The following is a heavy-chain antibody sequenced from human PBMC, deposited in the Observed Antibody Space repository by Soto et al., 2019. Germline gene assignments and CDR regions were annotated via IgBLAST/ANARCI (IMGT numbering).Heavy chain of an antibody. Sequence: SETLSLTCAVSGGSISSGGYSWSWIRQPPGKGLEWIGDINHSGSTYFNPSLKSRVTISVDTSKNQFSLKVTSVTAADTAVYYRARGLTTVVTQRYFDYWGQGTLVTVSS. CDR3: ARGLTTVVTQRYFDY. CDR1: GGSISSGGYS. CDR2: INHSGST. D-gene: IGHD4-17*01. J-gene: IGHJ4*02. V-gene: IGHV4-30-2*01.